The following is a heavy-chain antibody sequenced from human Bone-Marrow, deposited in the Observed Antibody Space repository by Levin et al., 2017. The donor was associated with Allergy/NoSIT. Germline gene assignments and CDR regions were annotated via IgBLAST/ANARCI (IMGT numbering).Heavy chain of an antibody. J-gene: IGHJ2*01. V-gene: IGHV1-2*02. CDR2: INPNSGGT. CDR3: ATPRDDDYGDYAPLDL. D-gene: IGHD4-17*01. Sequence: PEASVKVSCKASGYTFTGYYMHWVRQAPGQGLEWMGWINPNSGGTNYAQKFLGRVTMTRDTSISTAYMELSRLRSDDTAVYYCATPRDDDYGDYAPLDLWGRGTLVTVSS. CDR1: GYTFTGYY.